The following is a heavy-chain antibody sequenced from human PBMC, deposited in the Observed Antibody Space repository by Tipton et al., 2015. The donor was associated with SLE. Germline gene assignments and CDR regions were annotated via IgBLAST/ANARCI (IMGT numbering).Heavy chain of an antibody. CDR3: ARRWDTSTWDY. J-gene: IGHJ4*02. Sequence: TLSLTCTVAADSFTHYHWSWIRQPPGKGLEWIGYVYFDGSTNYNPSLKSRVTMSMDTSKNQFSLKLSSVTAADTAFYYCARRWDTSTWDYWGQGTLVSVSS. D-gene: IGHD6-13*01. CDR1: ADSFTHYH. V-gene: IGHV4-59*08. CDR2: VYFDGST.